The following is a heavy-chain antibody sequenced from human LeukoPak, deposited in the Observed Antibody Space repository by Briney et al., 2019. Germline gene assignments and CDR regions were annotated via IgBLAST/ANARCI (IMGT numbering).Heavy chain of an antibody. V-gene: IGHV4-34*01. D-gene: IGHD6-13*01. Sequence: SETLSLTCAVYGGSFSGYYWSWIRQSPGKGLEWIGEINHSGSTYYNPSLKSRVTISVDTSKNQFSLKLSSVTAADTAVYYCARHIIAAAGHSFDYWGQGTLVTVSS. CDR2: INHSGST. CDR1: GGSFSGYY. CDR3: ARHIIAAAGHSFDY. J-gene: IGHJ4*02.